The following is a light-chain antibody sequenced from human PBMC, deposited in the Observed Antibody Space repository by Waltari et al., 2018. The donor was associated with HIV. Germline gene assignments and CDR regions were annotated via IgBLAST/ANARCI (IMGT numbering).Light chain of an antibody. CDR3: GAWDNRLGSWV. V-gene: IGLV1-51*01. Sequence: SAVTQPPSVSAAPGQSVTISCSGANSNIGSNSVSWYQHVPGAAPQLLVNANDGRPSALRDRFSGSKSGPSATLGISGLQTGDEADYYGGAWDNRLGSWVFGGGTKLTVL. CDR1: NSNIGSNS. J-gene: IGLJ3*02. CDR2: AND.